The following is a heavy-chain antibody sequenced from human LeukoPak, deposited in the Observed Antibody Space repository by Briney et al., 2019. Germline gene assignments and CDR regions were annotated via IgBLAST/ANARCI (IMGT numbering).Heavy chain of an antibody. Sequence: GGSLRLSCDASGFTFRTYAMSWVRQAPGEGLEWVSGLSGSGVSTWYADSVKGRFTISRDNAKNSLYLQMNSLRAEDTAVYYCARSSVVRGVIRVGGAFDIWGQGTMVTVSS. D-gene: IGHD3-10*01. V-gene: IGHV3-23*01. CDR1: GFTFRTYA. J-gene: IGHJ3*02. CDR2: LSGSGVST. CDR3: ARSSVVRGVIRVGGAFDI.